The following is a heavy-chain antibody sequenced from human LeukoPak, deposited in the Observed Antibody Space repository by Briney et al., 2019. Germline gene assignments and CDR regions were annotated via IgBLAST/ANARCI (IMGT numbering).Heavy chain of an antibody. CDR1: GFTVSSNY. Sequence: PGGSLRLSCAASGFTVSSNYMSWVRQAPGKGLEWVSVIYSGGSTYCADSVKGRFTISRDNSKNTLYLQMNSLRAEDTAVYYCARAVTVTTSYWFDPWGQGTLVTVSS. J-gene: IGHJ5*02. CDR2: IYSGGST. V-gene: IGHV3-66*02. D-gene: IGHD4-17*01. CDR3: ARAVTVTTSYWFDP.